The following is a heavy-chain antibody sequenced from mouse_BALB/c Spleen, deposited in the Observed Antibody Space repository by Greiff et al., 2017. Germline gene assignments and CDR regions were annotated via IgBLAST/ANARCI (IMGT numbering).Heavy chain of an antibody. CDR1: GFNIKDYY. D-gene: IGHD2-3*01. CDR3: NARDGVYAMDY. Sequence: EVQLQQSGAELVRSGASVKLSCTASGFNIKDYYMHWVKQRPEQGLEWIGWIDPENGDTEYAPKFQGKATMTADTSSNTAYLQLSSLTSEDTAVYYCNARDGVYAMDYWGQGTSVTVSS. J-gene: IGHJ4*01. CDR2: IDPENGDT. V-gene: IGHV14-4*02.